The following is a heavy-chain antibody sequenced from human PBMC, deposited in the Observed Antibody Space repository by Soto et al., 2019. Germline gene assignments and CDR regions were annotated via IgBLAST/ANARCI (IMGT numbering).Heavy chain of an antibody. CDR3: GEGGWQWLVTSDFNY. J-gene: IGHJ4*02. V-gene: IGHV3-30-3*01. D-gene: IGHD6-19*01. CDR2: ILHDGNNK. Sequence: GGSLRLSCAASGFTFSNYILHWVRQAPGKGLEWVAMILHDGNNKYYADSVKGRFTISRDNSKSTLYLQVNSLRTEDTAVYYCGEGGWQWLVTSDFNYWGQGALVTVSS. CDR1: GFTFSNYI.